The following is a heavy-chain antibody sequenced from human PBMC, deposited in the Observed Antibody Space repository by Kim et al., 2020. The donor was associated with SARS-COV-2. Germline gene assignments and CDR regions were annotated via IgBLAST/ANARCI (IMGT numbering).Heavy chain of an antibody. CDR3: ARRLSNTSGWGSHYCDL. V-gene: IGHV4-34*01. CDR2: INHSGRT. D-gene: IGHD3-10*01. Sequence: SETLSRTCAVYGGSFSGYYWSWIRQPPGKGLEWIGEINHSGRTNYNPSHKSRVTISVDTSKNQFSLKLTSVTAADTAVYYCARRLSNTSGWGSHYCDLWGQGTLVTVSS. J-gene: IGHJ4*02. CDR1: GGSFSGYY.